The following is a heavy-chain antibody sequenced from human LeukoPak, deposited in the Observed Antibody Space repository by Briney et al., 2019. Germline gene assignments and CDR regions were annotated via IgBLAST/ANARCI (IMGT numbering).Heavy chain of an antibody. D-gene: IGHD6-13*01. CDR1: GGSFSSSSYY. V-gene: IGHV4-39*01. J-gene: IGHJ3*01. CDR3: ARHDRIAAIGFAFDV. Sequence: SETLSLTCTVSGGSFSSSSYYWGWIRQPPGKGLQWIGSIYYSGSTYYNPSLKSRVTISVDTAQNQFSLKLRSVTAADTAVCFCARHDRIAAIGFAFDVWVQGTMVTVSS. CDR2: IYYSGST.